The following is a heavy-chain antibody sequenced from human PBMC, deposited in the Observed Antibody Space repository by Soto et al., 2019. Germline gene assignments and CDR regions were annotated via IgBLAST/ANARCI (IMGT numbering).Heavy chain of an antibody. Sequence: EVQLVESGGGLVKPGGSLRLSCAASGFTFSSYSMNWVRQAPGKGLEWVSSISSRSSYIYYADSVKGRFTISRDNAKNSLYLQMNSLRAEDTAVYYCARDWGYSSSWYYWGQGTLVTVSS. CDR3: ARDWGYSSSWYY. CDR1: GFTFSSYS. CDR2: ISSRSSYI. V-gene: IGHV3-21*01. J-gene: IGHJ4*02. D-gene: IGHD6-13*01.